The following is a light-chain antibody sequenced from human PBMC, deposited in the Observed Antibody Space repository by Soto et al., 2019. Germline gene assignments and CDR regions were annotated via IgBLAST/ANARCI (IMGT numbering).Light chain of an antibody. J-gene: IGKJ1*01. CDR3: HQYGSSQT. V-gene: IGKV3-15*01. CDR2: GAS. CDR1: QSISSD. Sequence: EIVMTQSPATLSVSPGERATLSCRASQSISSDVAWYQQKPGQAPRLLIYGASTTATGIPARFSGSGSGTDFTLTISRLEPDDFAVYYCHQYGSSQTFGQGTKVDIK.